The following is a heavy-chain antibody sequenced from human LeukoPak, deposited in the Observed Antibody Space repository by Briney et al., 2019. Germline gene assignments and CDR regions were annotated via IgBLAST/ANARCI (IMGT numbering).Heavy chain of an antibody. CDR1: GFNFSSYW. V-gene: IGHV3-74*01. D-gene: IGHD4-23*01. Sequence: GGSLRLSCAASGFNFSSYWMHWVRQAPGKGLVWVSRINDDGSSTTYADSVKGRFTISRDNAKNTLYLQMNSLRAEDTAVYYCAREGRDYGGNPFDYWGQGTLVTVSS. CDR2: INDDGSST. CDR3: AREGRDYGGNPFDY. J-gene: IGHJ4*02.